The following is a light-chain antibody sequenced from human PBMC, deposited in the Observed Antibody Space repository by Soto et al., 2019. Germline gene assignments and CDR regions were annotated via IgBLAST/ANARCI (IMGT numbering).Light chain of an antibody. CDR3: QQYSHLIT. CDR1: QDISNY. Sequence: MQMTQSRSYMSGSGGEIATPTSQASQDISNYLNCYQQKLGKAPKLLIYDASNLETGVPSRFSGSGSGTDFTFTISSLQPEDIATYYCQQYSHLITFGQGKRREI. CDR2: DAS. V-gene: IGKV1-33*01. J-gene: IGKJ5*01.